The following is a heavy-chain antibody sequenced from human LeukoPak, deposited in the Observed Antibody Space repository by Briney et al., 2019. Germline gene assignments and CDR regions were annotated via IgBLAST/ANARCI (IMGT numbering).Heavy chain of an antibody. D-gene: IGHD6-13*01. CDR3: AKDRSDSSSWYAGSH. CDR2: ISGSGDNT. Sequence: GGSLRLSCVASGFDFSSYAMTWVRQAPGKGLEWVSGISGSGDNTYYADSVKGRFTISRDNSKNTLFLQMDSLRAEDTAIYYCAKDRSDSSSWYAGSHWGQGTLVTVSS. CDR1: GFDFSSYA. J-gene: IGHJ4*02. V-gene: IGHV3-23*01.